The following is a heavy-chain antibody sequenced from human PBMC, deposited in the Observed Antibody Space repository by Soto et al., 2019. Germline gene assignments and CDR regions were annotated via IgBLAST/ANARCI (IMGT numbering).Heavy chain of an antibody. CDR1: GGSISRYY. CDR2: IFYTGST. CDR3: ARHPSASQDGFHI. J-gene: IGHJ3*02. D-gene: IGHD2-21*01. Sequence: SETLSLTCTVSGGSISRYYWSWIRQPPGKGLESLGYIFYTGSTNYNPSLKSRVTMSVDTSENRVSLELRSVTAADTAVYYCARHPSASQDGFHIWGQGTMVTVSS. V-gene: IGHV4-59*08.